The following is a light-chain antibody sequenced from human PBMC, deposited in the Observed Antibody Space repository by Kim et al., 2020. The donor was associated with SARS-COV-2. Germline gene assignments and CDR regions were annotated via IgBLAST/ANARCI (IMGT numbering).Light chain of an antibody. Sequence: GQMFTISPSGSSSNIGDNTVDWYRQLPGAAPKLLISNTLQRPPGAPDRFSGSESGTSASLAISRPQSEDEADYYCAAWDDNLNAYVFGSGTKVTVL. V-gene: IGLV1-44*01. CDR3: AAWDDNLNAYV. J-gene: IGLJ1*01. CDR2: NTL. CDR1: SSNIGDNT.